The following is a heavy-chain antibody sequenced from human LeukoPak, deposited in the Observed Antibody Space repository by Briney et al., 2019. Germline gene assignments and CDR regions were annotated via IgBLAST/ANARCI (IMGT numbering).Heavy chain of an antibody. V-gene: IGHV3-33*06. J-gene: IGHJ2*01. CDR1: GFTLSSYG. CDR3: AKDCGLITPYCYFDL. Sequence: GGSLRLSCAASGFTLSSYGMHWVRQAPGKGLEWVALIWYDGSNKDYADSVKGRFTISRDNSKNTVYLQMSSLRAEDTAVYYCAKDCGLITPYCYFDLWGRGTLVTVSS. D-gene: IGHD3-22*01. CDR2: IWYDGSNK.